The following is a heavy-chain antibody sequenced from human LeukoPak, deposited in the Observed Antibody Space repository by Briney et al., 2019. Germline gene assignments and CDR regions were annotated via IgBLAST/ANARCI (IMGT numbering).Heavy chain of an antibody. V-gene: IGHV3-21*04. J-gene: IGHJ3*01. CDR1: GFSLKTYN. D-gene: IGHD3-22*01. CDR2: VTSSRYI. CDR3: TRDQFFDYDNDDAFDV. Sequence: GGSLRLSCAASGFSLKTYNMNWVRQAPGKGLEWVSSVTSSRYIYYADSVKGRFTISRDDANNLVFLQMHSLRAEDTAIYYCTRDQFFDYDNDDAFDVWGQGTKVIVS.